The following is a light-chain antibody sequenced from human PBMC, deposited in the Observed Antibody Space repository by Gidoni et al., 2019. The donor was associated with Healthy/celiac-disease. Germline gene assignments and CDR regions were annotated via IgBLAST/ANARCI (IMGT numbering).Light chain of an antibody. CDR1: QSVSSN. V-gene: IGKV3-15*01. J-gene: IGKJ2*01. CDR3: QQYNNWPQT. CDR2: GAS. Sequence: EIVMTQSPATLSVSPGERATLSCRASQSVSSNLAWYQQKSGQAPRLLIYGASTSGSGSGTEFTLTISSLQSEDFAVYYCQQYNNWPQTFGQGTKLEIK.